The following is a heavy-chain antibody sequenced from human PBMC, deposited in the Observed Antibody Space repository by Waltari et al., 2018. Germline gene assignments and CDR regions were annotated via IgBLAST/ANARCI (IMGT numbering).Heavy chain of an antibody. Sequence: QVQLQESGPGLVNPSETLSLTCPASGGSIRTHYWSWIRQSPGKGLEWIGYSYYTGSTNYNPSLKSRVSISVDTSKNQFSLKLTSVTAADTAVYYCASDTVLGGFDIWGQGTMVTVSS. D-gene: IGHD2-15*01. CDR2: SYYTGST. J-gene: IGHJ3*02. CDR3: ASDTVLGGFDI. CDR1: GGSIRTHY. V-gene: IGHV4-59*08.